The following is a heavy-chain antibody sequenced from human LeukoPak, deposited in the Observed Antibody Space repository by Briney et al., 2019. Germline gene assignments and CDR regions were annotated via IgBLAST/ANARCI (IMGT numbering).Heavy chain of an antibody. V-gene: IGHV4-34*01. CDR3: ARHPDYYGSGSYPNPFDY. Sequence: TSETLSLTCAVYGGSFSGYYWSWIRQPPGKGLEWIGEINHSGSTNYNPSLKSRVTISVDTSKNQFSLKLSSVTAADTAVYYCARHPDYYGSGSYPNPFDYWGQGTLVTVSS. CDR1: GGSFSGYY. J-gene: IGHJ4*02. D-gene: IGHD3-10*01. CDR2: INHSGST.